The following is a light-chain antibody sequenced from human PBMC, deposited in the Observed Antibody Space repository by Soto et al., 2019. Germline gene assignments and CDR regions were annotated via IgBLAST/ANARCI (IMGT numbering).Light chain of an antibody. Sequence: SPSSLSASVGDRVTITCRASRSINIYLNWYQQKPGKAPKLLIYAASNLQSGVPSRFSGDGVGTHFTLTISSLQPEDFATYHCQQSHSSPYTFGQGTRLEI. V-gene: IGKV1-39*01. J-gene: IGKJ5*01. CDR1: RSINIY. CDR3: QQSHSSPYT. CDR2: AAS.